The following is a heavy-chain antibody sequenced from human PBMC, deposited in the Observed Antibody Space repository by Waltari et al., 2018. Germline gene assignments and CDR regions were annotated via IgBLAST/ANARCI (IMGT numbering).Heavy chain of an antibody. CDR3: AKDQKVRGYDYYYYMDV. D-gene: IGHD3-10*01. V-gene: IGHV3-30*02. Sequence: FTISRDNSKNTLYLQMNSLRAEDTAMYYCAKDQKVRGYDYYYYMDVWGKGTTVTVSS. J-gene: IGHJ6*03.